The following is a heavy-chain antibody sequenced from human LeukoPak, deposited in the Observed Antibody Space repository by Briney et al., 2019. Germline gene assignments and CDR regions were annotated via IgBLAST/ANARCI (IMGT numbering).Heavy chain of an antibody. CDR2: VNSDGSTT. J-gene: IGHJ3*02. CDR3: ARGGVVVNVQGDALDI. D-gene: IGHD2-21*01. V-gene: IGHV3-74*01. CDR1: GFTFSGYW. Sequence: GGSLRLSCAASGFTFSGYWMHWVGHPPGKGLVWVSRVNSDGSTTTYADSVKGRFTISRDNAKNTFFLQMNSLRAEDTAVYYCARGGVVVNVQGDALDIWGQGTTVTVAS.